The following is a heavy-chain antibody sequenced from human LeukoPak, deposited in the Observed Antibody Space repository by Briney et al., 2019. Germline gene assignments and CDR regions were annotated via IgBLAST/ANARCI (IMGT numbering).Heavy chain of an antibody. J-gene: IGHJ4*02. CDR1: GFTFGKYW. Sequence: GSLRLSCVASGFTFGKYWMSWVRQAPGKGLEWVANIKLDGSEKNYVDSVKGRFTISRDNTKNTLFLQMNSLRAEDTAVYYYARESSSSGRYFDYWGQGTLVTVSS. V-gene: IGHV3-7*01. D-gene: IGHD6-6*01. CDR2: IKLDGSEK. CDR3: ARESSSSGRYFDY.